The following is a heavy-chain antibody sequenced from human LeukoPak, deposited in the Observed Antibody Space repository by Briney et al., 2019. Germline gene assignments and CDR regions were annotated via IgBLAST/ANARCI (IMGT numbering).Heavy chain of an antibody. V-gene: IGHV4-34*01. CDR2: INHRGST. CDR1: GGSLSHYY. Sequence: AETLSLTCAVSGGSLSHYYWTSLRQPPGKGLEWIGEINHRGSTHYNPSLNSRVTISVDTSKNQFSLKLNSVTAADTAVYYCASSPSYDTSGYYYDHWGQGTLVTVSS. J-gene: IGHJ4*02. D-gene: IGHD3-22*01. CDR3: ASSPSYDTSGYYYDH.